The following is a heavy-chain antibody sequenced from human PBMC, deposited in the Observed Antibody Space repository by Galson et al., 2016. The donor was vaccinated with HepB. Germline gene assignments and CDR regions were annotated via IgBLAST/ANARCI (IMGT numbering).Heavy chain of an antibody. CDR2: IYWDDDK. Sequence: PALVKPTQTLTLTCTFSGFSLSSSGVGVGWIRQPPGKALEWLALIYWDDDKRYNPSLKTRLTITKETSKSQVVLTMTNMDPVDTATYYCSHSPPGVYLFDPWGQGTLVTVSS. V-gene: IGHV2-5*02. CDR3: SHSPPGVYLFDP. CDR1: GFSLSSSGVG. D-gene: IGHD2-8*01. J-gene: IGHJ5*02.